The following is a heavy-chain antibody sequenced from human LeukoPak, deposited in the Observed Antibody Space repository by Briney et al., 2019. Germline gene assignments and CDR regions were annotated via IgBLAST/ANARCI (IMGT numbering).Heavy chain of an antibody. CDR2: IHYTATT. J-gene: IGHJ3*02. D-gene: IGHD3-22*01. V-gene: IGHV4-59*01. Sequence: SETLSLTCSVSGGSMSSYYWGWIRQAPGRGLEWIGYIHYTATTNDNTSLQSRVTMSVDRSKNQFSLKLTSVTAADTAVYYCARGPSIHYDRSGSQVAFDIWGQGTGVTVSS. CDR3: ARGPSIHYDRSGSQVAFDI. CDR1: GGSMSSYY.